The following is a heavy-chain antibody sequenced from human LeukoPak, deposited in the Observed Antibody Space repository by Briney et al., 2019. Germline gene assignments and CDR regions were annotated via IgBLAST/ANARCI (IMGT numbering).Heavy chain of an antibody. CDR2: IYNSGST. CDR3: ARVSYYYDSSVYYIYYFAY. CDR1: GGSISSGDYY. D-gene: IGHD3-22*01. V-gene: IGHV4-30-4*01. Sequence: SQTLSLTCTVSGGSISSGDYYWCWIRQPPGKGLEWIGYIYNSGSTYYNPSLKSRVTISVDTSKYQFSLRLSSMTAADTAVYYCARVSYYYDSSVYYIYYFAYWGRGTLVTVSS. J-gene: IGHJ4*02.